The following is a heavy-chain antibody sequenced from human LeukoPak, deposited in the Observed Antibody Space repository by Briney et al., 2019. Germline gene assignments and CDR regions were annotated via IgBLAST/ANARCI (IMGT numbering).Heavy chain of an antibody. CDR3: AAGVVAAKGGPDY. CDR2: IYHSGST. D-gene: IGHD2-15*01. J-gene: IGHJ4*02. Sequence: SETLSLTCAVSGGSISSGGYSWSWIRQPPGKGLEWIGYIYHSGSTYYNPSLKSRVTISVDRSKNQFSLKLSSVTAADTAVYYCAAGVVAAKGGPDYWGQGTLVTVSS. V-gene: IGHV4-30-2*01. CDR1: GGSISSGGYS.